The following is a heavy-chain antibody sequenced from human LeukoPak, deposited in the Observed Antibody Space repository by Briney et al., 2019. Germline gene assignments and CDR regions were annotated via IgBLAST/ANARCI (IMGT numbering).Heavy chain of an antibody. Sequence: ASVKVSCKASGYTFAGYYMHWVRQAPGQGLEWMGWINPNSGGTNYAQKFQGRVTMTRDTSISTAYMELSRLRSDDTAVYYCARDLIAAAGLYFDYWGQGTLVTVSS. CDR3: ARDLIAAAGLYFDY. J-gene: IGHJ4*02. CDR1: GYTFAGYY. CDR2: INPNSGGT. D-gene: IGHD6-13*01. V-gene: IGHV1-2*02.